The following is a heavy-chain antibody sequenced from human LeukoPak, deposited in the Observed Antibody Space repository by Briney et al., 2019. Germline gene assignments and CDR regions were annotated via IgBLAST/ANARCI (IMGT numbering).Heavy chain of an antibody. V-gene: IGHV1-69*05. CDR1: GGTFSSYA. D-gene: IGHD2-2*01. Sequence: SVKVSCKASGGTFSSYAISWVRQAPGQGLEWMGGIIPIFGTANYAQKFQGRVTITTDESTSTAYMELSSLRSEDTAVYYCARRGDCSSTSCYEFYFDYWGQGTLVTVSS. CDR3: ARRGDCSSTSCYEFYFDY. CDR2: IIPIFGTA. J-gene: IGHJ4*02.